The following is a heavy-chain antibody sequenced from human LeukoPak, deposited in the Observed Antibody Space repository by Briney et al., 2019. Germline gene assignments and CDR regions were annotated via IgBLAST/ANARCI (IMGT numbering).Heavy chain of an antibody. V-gene: IGHV4-61*01. CDR2: ICCSGGT. CDR1: GGSVSSGTYY. CDR3: ARDRVRGNSTPFFDY. J-gene: IGHJ4*02. D-gene: IGHD1-26*01. Sequence: SETLSLTCTVSGGSVSSGTYYWSWIRQPPGKGLEWIGSICCSGGTSCDPSLKRRVTISVDTSKNQFSLKLSSVTAADTAVYYCARDRVRGNSTPFFDYWGQGTLVTVSS.